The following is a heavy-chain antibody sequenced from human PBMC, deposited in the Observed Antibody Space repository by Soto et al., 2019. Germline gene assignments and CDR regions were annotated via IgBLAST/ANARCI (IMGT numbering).Heavy chain of an antibody. CDR2: INAANGNT. Sequence: QAQLVQSGAEVRKPGASIKVSCGTSGYTFADYILHWVRLAPGQGLEWMGWINAANGNTRYSKKLQGRLTITRYTSAGTAYMELTSLTPEDSAVYYCARDRFDIASLRYLDAFDIWGQGTIVSVSS. CDR1: GYTFADYI. CDR3: ARDRFDIASLRYLDAFDI. D-gene: IGHD3-9*01. J-gene: IGHJ3*02. V-gene: IGHV1-3*01.